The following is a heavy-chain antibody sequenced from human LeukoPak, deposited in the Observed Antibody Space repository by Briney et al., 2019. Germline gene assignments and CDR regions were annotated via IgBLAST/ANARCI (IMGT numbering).Heavy chain of an antibody. Sequence: GGSLRLSCAASGFTFSDYYMSWIRQAPGKGLEWVSYISSSSSYTNYADSVKGRFTISRDNAKNSLYLQMNSLRAEDTAVYYCARGRSSTSFFIDYWGQGTLVTVSS. D-gene: IGHD2-2*01. J-gene: IGHJ4*02. V-gene: IGHV3-11*06. CDR1: GFTFSDYY. CDR3: ARGRSSTSFFIDY. CDR2: ISSSSSYT.